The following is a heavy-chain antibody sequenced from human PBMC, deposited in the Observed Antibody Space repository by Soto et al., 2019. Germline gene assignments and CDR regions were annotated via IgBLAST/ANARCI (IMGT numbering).Heavy chain of an antibody. D-gene: IGHD2-15*01. CDR3: ARDMMAFDY. CDR2: INHSGST. V-gene: IGHV4-34*01. CDR1: GGSFSGYY. Sequence: SETLSLTCAVYGGSFSGYYWSWIRQPPGKGLEWIGEINHSGSTNYNPSLKSRVTISVDTSKNQFSLKLSSVTAADTAVYYCARDMMAFDYWGQGTLVTVSS. J-gene: IGHJ4*02.